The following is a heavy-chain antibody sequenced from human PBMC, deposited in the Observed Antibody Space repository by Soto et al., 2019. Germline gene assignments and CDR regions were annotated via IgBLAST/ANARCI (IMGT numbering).Heavy chain of an antibody. D-gene: IGHD6-6*01. V-gene: IGHV3-30-3*01. J-gene: IGHJ4*02. CDR3: ARAPSIADTFDY. Sequence: QVQLVESGGGVVQPGRSLRLSCAASGFTFSSYAMHWVRQAPGKGLEWVAVISYDGSNKYYADSVKGRFTISRDNSKNTLYLQMNSLRAEDTAVYYCARAPSIADTFDYWGQGTLVTVSS. CDR1: GFTFSSYA. CDR2: ISYDGSNK.